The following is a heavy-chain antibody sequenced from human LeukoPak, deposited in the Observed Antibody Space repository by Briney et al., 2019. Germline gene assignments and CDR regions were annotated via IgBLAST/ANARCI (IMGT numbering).Heavy chain of an antibody. Sequence: ASVKVSCKASGYTFTSYYINWVRQATGEGLEWMGWMNPNSGNTGYAQKFQGRVTMTRNTSISTAYMELSSLRSEDMAVYYCARVTMVRGPNYDDYWGQGTLVTVSS. V-gene: IGHV1-8*01. J-gene: IGHJ4*02. D-gene: IGHD3-10*01. CDR1: GYTFTSYY. CDR3: ARVTMVRGPNYDDY. CDR2: MNPNSGNT.